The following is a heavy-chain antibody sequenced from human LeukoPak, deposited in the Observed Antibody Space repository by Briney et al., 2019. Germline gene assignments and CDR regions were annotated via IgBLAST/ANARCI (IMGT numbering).Heavy chain of an antibody. V-gene: IGHV3-30*18. CDR3: TKRTIAVAGRSAFDI. D-gene: IGHD6-19*01. CDR1: GFTFSSYG. CDR2: ISYDGSNK. J-gene: IGHJ3*02. Sequence: PGGSLRLSCAASGFTFSSYGMHWVRQAPGKGLEWVAVISYDGSNKYYADSVKGRFIISRDNSKNTLYLQLNSLRAEDTAMYYCTKRTIAVAGRSAFDIWGQGTMVTVSS.